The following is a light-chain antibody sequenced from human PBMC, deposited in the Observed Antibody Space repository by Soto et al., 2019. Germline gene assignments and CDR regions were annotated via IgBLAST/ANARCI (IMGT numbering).Light chain of an antibody. V-gene: IGLV1-44*01. J-gene: IGLJ1*01. CDR3: AAWDDSLNGYV. CDR2: SSN. Sequence: QSVLTQPPSASGTPGQRVTISCSGSSSNIGSNTVNWYQQLPGTAPKLLIYSSNQRPSGVPDRFSGSKYGTSASLAISGLQSEDEADYYCAAWDDSLNGYVFGSGTKVTVL. CDR1: SSNIGSNT.